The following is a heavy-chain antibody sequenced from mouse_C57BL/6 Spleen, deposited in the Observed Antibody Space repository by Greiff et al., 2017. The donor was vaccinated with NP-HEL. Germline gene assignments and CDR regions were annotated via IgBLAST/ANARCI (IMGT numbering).Heavy chain of an antibody. Sequence: EVMLVESEGGLVQPGSSMKLSCTASGFTFSDYYMAWVRQVPEKGLEWVANINYDGSSTYYLDSLKSRFIISRDNAKNILYLQMSSLKSEDTATYYCARDGGYGFAYWGQGILVTVSA. V-gene: IGHV5-16*01. CDR1: GFTFSDYY. J-gene: IGHJ3*01. D-gene: IGHD2-2*01. CDR2: INYDGSST. CDR3: ARDGGYGFAY.